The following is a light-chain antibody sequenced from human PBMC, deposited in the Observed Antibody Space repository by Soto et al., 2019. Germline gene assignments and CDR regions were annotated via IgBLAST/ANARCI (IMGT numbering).Light chain of an antibody. CDR2: AAS. V-gene: IGKV1-8*01. CDR1: QGISSY. J-gene: IGKJ5*01. CDR3: QQRNSYPIT. Sequence: AIRMTQSPSSLSASKGDRVTITCRASQGISSYLAWYQQKPGKAPKLLIYAASTLQSGVPSRFSGSGSGTEFTLTVSSLQPEDFATYYCQQRNSYPITFGHGTRLEN.